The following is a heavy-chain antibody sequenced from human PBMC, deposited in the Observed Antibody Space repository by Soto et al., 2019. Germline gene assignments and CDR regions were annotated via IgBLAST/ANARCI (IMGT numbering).Heavy chain of an antibody. CDR3: ARGKVRGYDFWSGYRTGLGGYAFDI. Sequence: SVMVSCKASGGTFSRYAISWFRQARGQVLEWMGGIIPIFGTANYAQKFQGRVTITADKSTSTAYMELSSLRSEDTAVYYCARGKVRGYDFWSGYRTGLGGYAFDIWGQGTMVTVSS. V-gene: IGHV1-69*06. J-gene: IGHJ3*02. CDR1: GGTFSRYA. D-gene: IGHD3-3*01. CDR2: IIPIFGTA.